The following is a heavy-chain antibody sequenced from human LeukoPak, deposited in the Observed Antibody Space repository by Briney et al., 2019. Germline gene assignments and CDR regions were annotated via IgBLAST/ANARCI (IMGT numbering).Heavy chain of an antibody. D-gene: IGHD3-22*01. CDR1: GGSISSYY. Sequence: SETLSLTCTVSGGSISSYYWSWIRQPPGKGLEWIGYVYFSGSTNYNPSLKSRVTISVDTSKNQFSLKLSSVTAADTAVYYCARHNGLFEVNWGQGTLVTVSS. CDR2: VYFSGST. V-gene: IGHV4-59*08. CDR3: ARHNGLFEVN. J-gene: IGHJ4*02.